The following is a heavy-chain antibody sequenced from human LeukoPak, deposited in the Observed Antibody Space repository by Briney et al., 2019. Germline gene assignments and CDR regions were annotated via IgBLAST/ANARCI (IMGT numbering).Heavy chain of an antibody. CDR2: INPNSGGT. J-gene: IGHJ5*02. Sequence: ASVKVSCKASGYTFTGYYMHWVRQAPGRGLEWMGWINPNSGGTNYAQKFQGRVTMTRDTSISTAYMELSRLRSDDTAVYYCAGEKFLKDLTKVTTGRFDPWGQGTLVTVSS. D-gene: IGHD4-17*01. CDR1: GYTFTGYY. CDR3: AGEKFLKDLTKVTTGRFDP. V-gene: IGHV1-2*02.